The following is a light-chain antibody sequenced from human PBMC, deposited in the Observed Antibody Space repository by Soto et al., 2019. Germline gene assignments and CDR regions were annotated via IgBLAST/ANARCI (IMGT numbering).Light chain of an antibody. Sequence: DIQMTQSPSSVSASVGDRVTITCRASQGISSWVAWYQQKPGKAHKLLIYAASSLQSGVPSRFSGSGSRTDFTLTISSLQPEDFATYYCQQANSFPLTFGGGTKVEIK. CDR2: AAS. CDR1: QGISSW. CDR3: QQANSFPLT. V-gene: IGKV1-12*01. J-gene: IGKJ4*01.